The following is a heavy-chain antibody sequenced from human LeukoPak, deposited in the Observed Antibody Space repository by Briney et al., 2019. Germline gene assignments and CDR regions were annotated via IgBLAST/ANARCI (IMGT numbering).Heavy chain of an antibody. J-gene: IGHJ4*02. CDR3: GRGGPSGWYEVDY. D-gene: IGHD6-19*01. V-gene: IGHV3-48*01. Sequence: GGSLRLSCAASGFTFSSYSMNWVRQAPGKGLEWVSYISSSSSTIYYADSVKGRFTISRDNAKNSLYLQMNSLRAEDTAVYYCGRGGPSGWYEVDYWGQGTLVSVSS. CDR1: GFTFSSYS. CDR2: ISSSSSTI.